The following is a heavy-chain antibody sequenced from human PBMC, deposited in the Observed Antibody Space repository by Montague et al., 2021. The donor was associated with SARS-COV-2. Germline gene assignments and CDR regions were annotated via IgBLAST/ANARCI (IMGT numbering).Heavy chain of an antibody. Sequence: PALVKPTQTLTLTCTFSGFSLSTSGMCVSWIRQPSGKALEWLAVIDWDDDKSYSTSLKTRLTISKDTSKNQVVLTMTNIDPVDTATYYCARMPDQVWLDYWGQGILVTVSS. J-gene: IGHJ4*02. CDR1: GFSLSTSGMC. CDR3: ARMPDQVWLDY. D-gene: IGHD5-18*01. CDR2: IDWDDDK. V-gene: IGHV2-70*01.